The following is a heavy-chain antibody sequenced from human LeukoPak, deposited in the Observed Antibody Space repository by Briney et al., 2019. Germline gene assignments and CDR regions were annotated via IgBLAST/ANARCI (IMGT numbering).Heavy chain of an antibody. V-gene: IGHV4-38-2*01. CDR3: ARASLSGYGFDY. D-gene: IGHD2-2*01. J-gene: IGHJ4*02. CDR1: GYSISSGYY. CDR2: IYHSGST. Sequence: KSSETLSLTCAVSGYSISSGYYWGWIRQPPGKGLEWIGSIYHSGSTYYNPSLKSRVTISVDTSKNQFSLKLSSVTAADTAVYYCARASLSGYGFDYWGQGTLVTVSS.